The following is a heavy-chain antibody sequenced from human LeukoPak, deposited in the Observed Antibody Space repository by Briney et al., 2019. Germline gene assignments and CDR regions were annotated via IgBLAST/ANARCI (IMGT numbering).Heavy chain of an antibody. CDR3: AIYVWGSYRFDY. D-gene: IGHD3-16*02. J-gene: IGHJ4*02. CDR1: GVSMTSYY. CDR2: IYSSGNT. Sequence: SETLSLTCTVSGVSMTSYYWSWIRQPAGKGLEWIGRIYSSGNTNYNPSLKSRVTMSVDTSNNQFSLKLNSVTAADTAVYYCAIYVWGSYRFDYWGQGTLVTVSS. V-gene: IGHV4-4*07.